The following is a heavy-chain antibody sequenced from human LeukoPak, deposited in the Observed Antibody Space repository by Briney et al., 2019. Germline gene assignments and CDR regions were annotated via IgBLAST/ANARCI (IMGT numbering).Heavy chain of an antibody. V-gene: IGHV4-4*07. J-gene: IGHJ4*02. CDR3: ARGGNTPGLFDY. D-gene: IGHD1-14*01. Sequence: KSSETLSLTCTVSGGSISSYYWSWIRQPAGKGLEWIGRIYTSGSTNYNPSLKSRVTMSVDTSKNQFSLKLGSVTAADTAVYYCARGGNTPGLFDYWGQGTPVTVSS. CDR2: IYTSGST. CDR1: GGSISSYY.